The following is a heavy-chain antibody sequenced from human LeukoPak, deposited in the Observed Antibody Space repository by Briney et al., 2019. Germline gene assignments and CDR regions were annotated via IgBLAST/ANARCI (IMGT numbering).Heavy chain of an antibody. V-gene: IGHV3-23*01. CDR2: ISGSGGTT. Sequence: RRSLRLSSAASGFTFSSYAISWVGQAPGQGLEWVSGISGSGGTTYYADSVKGRFTISRDNSKNTLYLQMNSLRAEDTAVYYCAKDPTFWSGYPIDYWGQGTLVTVSS. CDR3: AKDPTFWSGYPIDY. CDR1: GFTFSSYA. J-gene: IGHJ4*02. D-gene: IGHD3-3*01.